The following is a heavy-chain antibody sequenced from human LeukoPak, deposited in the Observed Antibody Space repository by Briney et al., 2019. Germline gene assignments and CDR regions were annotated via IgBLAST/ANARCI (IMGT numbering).Heavy chain of an antibody. CDR3: ARGYYGSGIDY. CDR1: GFTVSSNY. D-gene: IGHD3-10*01. Sequence: GGSLRLSCAASGFTVSSNYMNWVRQAPGQGLGWVSVLYSGGSTYYADSVKGRFTIPRDSSKNTLFLQMNSLRAEDTAVYYCARGYYGSGIDYWGQGTLVTVSS. J-gene: IGHJ4*02. V-gene: IGHV3-53*01. CDR2: LYSGGST.